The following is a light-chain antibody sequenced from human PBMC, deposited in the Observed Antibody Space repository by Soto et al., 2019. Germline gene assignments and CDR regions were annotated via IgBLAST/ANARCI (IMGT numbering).Light chain of an antibody. J-gene: IGLJ1*01. CDR2: DVI. CDR1: SSDVGNYDY. Sequence: QSVLTQPRSVSGSPGQSVTLSCTGTSSDVGNYDYVSWYQQHPGMAPKLIIYDVIKRPSGVPDRFSGSKSGNTASLTISGLQAEDEAHYYCCSYEGSYIQYVFGTGPKVTVL. V-gene: IGLV2-11*01. CDR3: CSYEGSYIQYV.